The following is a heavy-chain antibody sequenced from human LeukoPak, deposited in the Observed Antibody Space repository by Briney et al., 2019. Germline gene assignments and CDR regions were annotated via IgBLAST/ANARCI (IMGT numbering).Heavy chain of an antibody. D-gene: IGHD3-10*01. V-gene: IGHV4-31*03. CDR2: IYYSGST. Sequence: SETLSLTCTVSGGSISSGGYYWSWIRQHPGKGLEWIGYIYYSGSTYYNPSLKSRVTISVDTSKNQFSLKLSSVTAADTAVYYCARVHPRPKNYYGSGSRNFYYFDYWGQGTPVTVSS. CDR1: GGSISSGGYY. J-gene: IGHJ4*02. CDR3: ARVHPRPKNYYGSGSRNFYYFDY.